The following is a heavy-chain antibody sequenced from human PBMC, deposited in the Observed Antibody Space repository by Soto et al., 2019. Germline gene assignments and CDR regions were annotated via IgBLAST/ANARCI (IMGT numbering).Heavy chain of an antibody. V-gene: IGHV3-23*01. Sequence: PGGSLILSCAASRFTFRNYGMSWVRQGPGKGLEWVSGISPTGEQRFYVDSVKGRFFISRDNSQNTLSLEMSNLRADDTAVYYCAKRYGSGSYRDFNSYYGMDIWGQGTSVTVSS. D-gene: IGHD3-10*01. CDR3: AKRYGSGSYRDFNSYYGMDI. CDR2: ISPTGEQR. J-gene: IGHJ6*02. CDR1: RFTFRNYG.